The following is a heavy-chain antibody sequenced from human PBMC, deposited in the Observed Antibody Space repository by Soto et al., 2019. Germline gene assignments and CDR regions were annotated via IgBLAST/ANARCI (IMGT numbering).Heavy chain of an antibody. D-gene: IGHD2-2*01. J-gene: IGHJ6*02. CDR3: ARVRSTSYPLYYYYGMDV. Sequence: ASETLSLTCSVSGGSISSGGFYWSWIRQHPGKGLEWIGYIYYSGSTNYNPSLKSRVTISVDTSKNQFSLKLSSVTAADTAVYYCARVRSTSYPLYYYYGMDVWGQGTTVTVSS. V-gene: IGHV4-61*08. CDR1: GGSISSGGFY. CDR2: IYYSGST.